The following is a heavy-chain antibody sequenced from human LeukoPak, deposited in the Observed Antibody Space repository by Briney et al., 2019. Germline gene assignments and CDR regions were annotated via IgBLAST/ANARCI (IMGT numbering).Heavy chain of an antibody. Sequence: PSETLSLTCTVSGYSISSGYYWGWIRQPPGKGLEWIGSIYHSGSTYYNPSLKSRVTISVDTSKNQFSLKLSSVTAADTAVYYCARAESGSYFYLFDYWGQGTLVTVSS. CDR2: IYHSGST. J-gene: IGHJ4*02. V-gene: IGHV4-38-2*02. CDR3: ARAESGSYFYLFDY. CDR1: GYSISSGYY. D-gene: IGHD1-26*01.